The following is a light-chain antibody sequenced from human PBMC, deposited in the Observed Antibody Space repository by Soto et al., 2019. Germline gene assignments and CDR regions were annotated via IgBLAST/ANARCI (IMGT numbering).Light chain of an antibody. CDR1: QSVTNY. CDR2: DVS. V-gene: IGKV3-11*01. CDR3: QHRSDWLYT. J-gene: IGKJ2*01. Sequence: EIVLTQSPATLSLSPGESATLSCRASQSVTNYLAWYQHKPGQAPRLLIYDVSNRATGIPARFSGSGSGADFTLTISCLEPDDFAVYYCQHRSDWLYTFGQGTKLEIK.